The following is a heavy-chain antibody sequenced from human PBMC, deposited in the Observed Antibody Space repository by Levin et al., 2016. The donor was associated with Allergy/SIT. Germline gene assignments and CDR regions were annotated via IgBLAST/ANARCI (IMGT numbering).Heavy chain of an antibody. J-gene: IGHJ4*02. CDR3: GRDVGPLDY. D-gene: IGHD3-10*01. Sequence: GESLKISCEVSGFTFSDYWMHWVRQAPGKGLVWVSRINNDGRSTSYAESVKGRFIISRDNAKNTLYLEMNSLRAEDTAVYYCGRDVGPLDYWGQGSLVTVSS. V-gene: IGHV3-74*01. CDR2: INNDGRST. CDR1: GFTFSDYW.